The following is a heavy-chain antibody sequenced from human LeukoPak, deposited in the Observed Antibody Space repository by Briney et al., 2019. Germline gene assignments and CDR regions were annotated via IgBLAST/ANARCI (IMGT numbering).Heavy chain of an antibody. J-gene: IGHJ4*02. CDR1: GDSVSSNSDA. V-gene: IGHV6-1*01. CDR3: ARGTGVFDY. D-gene: IGHD7-27*01. CDR2: TYYRSSWYN. Sequence: SQTLSLTCALSGDSVSSNSDAWNWLRQSPSRGLEWLGRTYYRSSWYNDYAVSVKSRIIINPDTSKNHFSLQLNSVTPEDTAIYYCARGTGVFDYWGQGTLVTVSS.